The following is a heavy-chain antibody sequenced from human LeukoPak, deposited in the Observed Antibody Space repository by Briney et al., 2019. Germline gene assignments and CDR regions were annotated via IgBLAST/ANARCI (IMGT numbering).Heavy chain of an antibody. D-gene: IGHD7-27*01. V-gene: IGHV4-39*07. Sequence: SETLSLTCTVSGGSINTGSYYWGWIRQPPGKGLEWIGSIYYSGSTYSDPSLKSRVTISVDTSKNQFSLKLNSVTAADTAVYYCARSHWGSFGSRIANWFDPWGQGTLVTVSS. CDR3: ARSHWGSFGSRIANWFDP. J-gene: IGHJ5*02. CDR1: GGSINTGSYY. CDR2: IYYSGST.